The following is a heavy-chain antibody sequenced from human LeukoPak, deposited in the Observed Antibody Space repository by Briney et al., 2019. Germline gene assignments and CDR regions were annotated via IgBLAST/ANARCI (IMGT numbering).Heavy chain of an antibody. Sequence: KSGGSLRLSCAASGFTFSSYSMNWVRQAPGKGLEWVSSISSSSSYIYYADSVKGRFTISRDNAKNSLYLQMNSLRAEDTAVYYCGSRIAAGGKIDYLGQGNLGTGSS. D-gene: IGHD6-13*01. CDR1: GFTFSSYS. J-gene: IGHJ4*02. CDR2: ISSSSSYI. CDR3: GSRIAAGGKIDY. V-gene: IGHV3-21*01.